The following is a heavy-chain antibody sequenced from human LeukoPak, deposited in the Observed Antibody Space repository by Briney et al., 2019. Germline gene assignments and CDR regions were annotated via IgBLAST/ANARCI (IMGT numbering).Heavy chain of an antibody. CDR3: AKDGLQLDYYYYYMDV. CDR1: GFTFSSYG. Sequence: GGSLRLSCAASGFTFSSYGMHWVRQAPGKGLEWVAVISYDGSNKYYADSVKGRFTISRDNSKNTLYLQMNSLRAEDTAVYYCAKDGLQLDYYYYYMDVWGKGTTVTVSS. CDR2: ISYDGSNK. V-gene: IGHV3-30*18. J-gene: IGHJ6*03. D-gene: IGHD5-24*01.